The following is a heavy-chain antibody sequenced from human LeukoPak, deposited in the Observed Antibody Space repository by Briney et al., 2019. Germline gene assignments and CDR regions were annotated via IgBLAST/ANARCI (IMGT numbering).Heavy chain of an antibody. CDR3: AKGYIIAGRQWYLDL. Sequence: GGSLRLSCAASGFTFSSYSMNCVRQAPGKGVEWGSSISSSSSYIYYADSVKGRFTISRDNAKNSLYLQMNSLRAEDAAVYYCAKGYIIAGRQWYLDLWGRGTLVGVSS. CDR1: GFTFSSYS. J-gene: IGHJ2*01. CDR2: ISSSSSYI. D-gene: IGHD6-13*01. V-gene: IGHV3-21*01.